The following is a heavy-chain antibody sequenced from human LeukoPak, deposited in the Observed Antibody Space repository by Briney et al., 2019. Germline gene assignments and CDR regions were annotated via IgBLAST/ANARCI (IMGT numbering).Heavy chain of an antibody. J-gene: IGHJ4*02. Sequence: GGSLRLSCAASGFTYSNHAMSWVRQAPGKGLEWVSAISSNGGDTHYADSVKGRFTTYRDNSKSTVYLQMNSLRAGDTAIYYCAKDHVPSYWGQGTLVTVSS. CDR3: AKDHVPSY. CDR1: GFTYSNHA. V-gene: IGHV3-23*01. CDR2: ISSNGGDT. D-gene: IGHD3-10*01.